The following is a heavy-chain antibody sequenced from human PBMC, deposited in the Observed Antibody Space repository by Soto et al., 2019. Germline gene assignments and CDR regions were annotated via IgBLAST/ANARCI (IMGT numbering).Heavy chain of an antibody. V-gene: IGHV4-34*02. D-gene: IGHD3-10*01. J-gene: IGHJ6*02. CDR3: ARGQLVWYGDLTPYHRDMDV. CDR2: MSHDGGT. CDR1: GGSFDDFY. Sequence: QVQLQQWGAGLLRPSETLSLTCAFYGGSFDDFYWSWVRQSPGKGLEWVGEMSHDGGTNYSPSLPSRVSISVDTYKNQFSLHLRSVTAADTGLYYCARGQLVWYGDLTPYHRDMDVWGQGTTVTVSS.